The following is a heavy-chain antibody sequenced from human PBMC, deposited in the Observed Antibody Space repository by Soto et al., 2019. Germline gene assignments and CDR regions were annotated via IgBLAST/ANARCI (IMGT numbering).Heavy chain of an antibody. V-gene: IGHV1-8*01. Sequence: QVQLVQSGAEVRKPGASVRVSCKATGYSFTRHDINWLRQAAGQGLEWMGWMNPNSGNAVYAQKFQGRVTMTRNTSITTAYIEVTSLKSEDTAVYFCARGAYNDYSHWFDPWGQGTLGPVAS. CDR2: MNPNSGNA. D-gene: IGHD4-4*01. J-gene: IGHJ5*02. CDR3: ARGAYNDYSHWFDP. CDR1: GYSFTRHD.